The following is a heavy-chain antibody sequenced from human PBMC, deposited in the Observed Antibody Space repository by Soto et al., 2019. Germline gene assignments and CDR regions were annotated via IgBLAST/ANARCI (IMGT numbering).Heavy chain of an antibody. Sequence: SDTLSLTCAVYGGSFSGYYLSWIRQPPGKGLEWIGEINHSGSTNYNPSLKSRVTISVDTSKNKFSLKLSSVTASDTAVCYCVSGDGYSSSNSCHNVVYLGKGNLATVPT. CDR1: GGSFSGYY. J-gene: IGHJ4*02. CDR3: VSGDGYSSSNSCHNVVY. CDR2: INHSGST. V-gene: IGHV4-34*01. D-gene: IGHD2-2*01.